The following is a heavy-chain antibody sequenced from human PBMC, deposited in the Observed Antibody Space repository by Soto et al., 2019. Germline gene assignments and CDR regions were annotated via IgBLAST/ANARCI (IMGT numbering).Heavy chain of an antibody. Sequence: QVQLVESGGGVVQPGRSLRLSCAASGFTFSSYGMHWVRQAPGKGLEWVAVISYDGSNKYYADSVKGRFTISRDNSKNTLYLQMNSLRAEDTAVYYCAKGGRGGLRKYYYYMDVWGKGTTVTVSS. D-gene: IGHD4-17*01. V-gene: IGHV3-30*18. J-gene: IGHJ6*03. CDR1: GFTFSSYG. CDR2: ISYDGSNK. CDR3: AKGGRGGLRKYYYYMDV.